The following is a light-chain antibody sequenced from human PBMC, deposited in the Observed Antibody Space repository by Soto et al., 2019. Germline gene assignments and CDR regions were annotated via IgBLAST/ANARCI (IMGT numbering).Light chain of an antibody. V-gene: IGKV1-5*03. CDR1: QYINTR. CDR2: KAS. Sequence: TQSPATLSSFPGDRVTLSCRASQYINTRLAWYQQKPGKAPKLLIYKASTLKSGVPSRFSGSGSGTEFTLAISSLQPEDFATYYCQQFNDYPITFGQGTRLEIK. J-gene: IGKJ5*01. CDR3: QQFNDYPIT.